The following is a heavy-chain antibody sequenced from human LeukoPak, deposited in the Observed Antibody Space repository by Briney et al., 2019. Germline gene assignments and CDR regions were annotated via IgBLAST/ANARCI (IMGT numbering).Heavy chain of an antibody. CDR3: AKAPGGIVLMVYAIPADY. CDR1: GCTFSSYA. CDR2: ISGSGGST. Sequence: QPGGSLRLSCAASGCTFSSYAMSWVRQAPGKGPEWVSAISGSGGSTYYADSVKGRFTISRDNSKNSLYLQMNSLRAEDTAVYYCAKAPGGIVLMVYAIPADYWGQGTLVTVSS. V-gene: IGHV3-23*01. J-gene: IGHJ4*02. D-gene: IGHD2-8*01.